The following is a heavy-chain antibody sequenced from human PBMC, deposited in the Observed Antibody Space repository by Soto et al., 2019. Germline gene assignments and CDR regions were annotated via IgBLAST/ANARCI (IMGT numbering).Heavy chain of an antibody. Sequence: EVQLLESGGGLVQPGGSLRLSCAASGFAFNNYPMSWVRQAPVKGLEWVSTISGGGGSTHYADSGKGRFTISRDNSNNTLYLPINSLRVEDTAIYYCARTIWGGTVITLDYWGQGTLVTVSS. CDR2: ISGGGGST. CDR3: ARTIWGGTVITLDY. D-gene: IGHD3-16*01. CDR1: GFAFNNYP. V-gene: IGHV3-23*01. J-gene: IGHJ4*02.